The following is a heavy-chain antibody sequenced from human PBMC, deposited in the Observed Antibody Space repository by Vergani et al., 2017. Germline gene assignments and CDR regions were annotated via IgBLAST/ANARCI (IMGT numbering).Heavy chain of an antibody. Sequence: QVQLVQSGTEMKKPGASMKVSCEASGYIFTDYYIHWVRQAPGQGLEWMGWINPNSGGTNYAQKFQGRVTMTRDTSISTAYMELSRLRSDDTAVYYCARKPLVYGDYRDYYYYGMDVWGQGTTVTVSS. J-gene: IGHJ6*02. CDR3: ARKPLVYGDYRDYYYYGMDV. CDR1: GYIFTDYY. CDR2: INPNSGGT. D-gene: IGHD4-17*01. V-gene: IGHV1-2*02.